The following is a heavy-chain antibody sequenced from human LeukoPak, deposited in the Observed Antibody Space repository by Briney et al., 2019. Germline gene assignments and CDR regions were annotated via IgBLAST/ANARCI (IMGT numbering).Heavy chain of an antibody. CDR1: GFTFSSYA. V-gene: IGHV3-30-3*02. CDR2: ISYDGSNK. J-gene: IGHJ4*02. Sequence: GGSLRLSCAASGFTFSSYAMHWVRQAPGKGLEWVAVISYDGSNKYYADSVKGRFTISRDNSKNTLSLQMNSLRVEDTALYYCAKDRGVVVPAAFDYWGQGTLVTVSS. D-gene: IGHD2-2*01. CDR3: AKDRGVVVPAAFDY.